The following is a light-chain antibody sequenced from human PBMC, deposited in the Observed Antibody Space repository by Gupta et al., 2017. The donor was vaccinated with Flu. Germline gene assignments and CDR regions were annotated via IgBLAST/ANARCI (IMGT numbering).Light chain of an antibody. CDR3: SSYTSRCSDV. CDR1: SADVGANNL. V-gene: IGLV2-14*03. J-gene: IGLJ1*01. Sequence: QSALTQPASVSGSPGQSINISCTGTSADVGANNLVSWFQVHPGKAPKVMIYAVNRRPSGVSYRFSGSKSDNTASLTISGLQAEDEADYYCSSYTSRCSDVFGDGTKVTVL. CDR2: AVN.